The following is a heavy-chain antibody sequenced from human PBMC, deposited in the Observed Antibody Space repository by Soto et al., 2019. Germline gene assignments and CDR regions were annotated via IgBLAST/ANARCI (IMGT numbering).Heavy chain of an antibody. CDR3: ARETYYYYYGMDV. CDR1: GYTFTSYY. CDR2: INPSGGST. Sequence: ASVKVSCKASGYTFTSYYMHWVRQAPGQGLEWMGIINPSGGSTSYAQKFQDRVTMTRDTSTSTVYMELSSLRSEETAVYYCARETYYYYYGMDVWGQGTTVTVSS. J-gene: IGHJ6*02. V-gene: IGHV1-46*01.